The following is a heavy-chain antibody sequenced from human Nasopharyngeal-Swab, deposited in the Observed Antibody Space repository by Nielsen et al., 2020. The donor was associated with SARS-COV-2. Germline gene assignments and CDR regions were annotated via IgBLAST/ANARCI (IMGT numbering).Heavy chain of an antibody. J-gene: IGHJ4*02. CDR2: IYYSGST. Sequence: SETLSLTCTVSGGSISSSGYYWGWIRQPPGKGLEWIGSIYYSGSTYYNPSLKSRVTISVDTSKNQFSLKLSSVTAADTAVYYCARLSGYSGYDERAFDYWGQGTLVTVSS. CDR1: GGSISSSGYY. V-gene: IGHV4-39*01. CDR3: ARLSGYSGYDERAFDY. D-gene: IGHD5-12*01.